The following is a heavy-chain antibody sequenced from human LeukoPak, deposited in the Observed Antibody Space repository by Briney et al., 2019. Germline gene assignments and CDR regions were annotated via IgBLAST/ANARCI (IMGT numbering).Heavy chain of an antibody. J-gene: IGHJ4*02. D-gene: IGHD6-13*01. CDR2: IYHSGST. CDR3: ARGRRWAAAEIVY. CDR1: GGSISSSNW. V-gene: IGHV4-4*02. Sequence: SETLSLTCAVSGGSISSSNWWSWIRQPPGKGLEWIGEIYHSGSTNYNPSLKSRVTISVDKSKTQFSLKLSSVTAADTAVYYCARGRRWAAAEIVYWGQGTLVTVSS.